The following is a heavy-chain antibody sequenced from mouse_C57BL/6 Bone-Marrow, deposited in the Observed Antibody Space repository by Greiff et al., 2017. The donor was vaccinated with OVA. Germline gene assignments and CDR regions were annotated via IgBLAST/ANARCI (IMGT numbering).Heavy chain of an antibody. Sequence: QVQLQQPGAELVKPGASVKLSCKASGYTFTSYWMHWVKQRPGQGLEWIGMIHPNSGSTNYNEKFKSKATLTVDKSSSTAYMQLSSLTSEDSAVYYCARSRGIYYYFLDYWGQGTTLTVSS. CDR3: ARSRGIYYYFLDY. V-gene: IGHV1-64*01. D-gene: IGHD1-1*01. CDR1: GYTFTSYW. J-gene: IGHJ2*01. CDR2: IHPNSGST.